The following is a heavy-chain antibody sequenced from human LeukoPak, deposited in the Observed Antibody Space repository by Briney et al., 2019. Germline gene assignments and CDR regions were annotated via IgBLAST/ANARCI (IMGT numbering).Heavy chain of an antibody. V-gene: IGHV4-34*01. D-gene: IGHD4-17*01. Sequence: SETLSLTCAVYGGSFSGYYWSWIRQPPGKGLEWIGGINHSGSTNYNPSLKSRVTISVDTSKNQFSLKLSSVTAADTAVYYCARVPTVTTFYYYGMDVWGQGTTVTVSS. CDR1: GGSFSGYY. J-gene: IGHJ6*02. CDR3: ARVPTVTTFYYYGMDV. CDR2: INHSGST.